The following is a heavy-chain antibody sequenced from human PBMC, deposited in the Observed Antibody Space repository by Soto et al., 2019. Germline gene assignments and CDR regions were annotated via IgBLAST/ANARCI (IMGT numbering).Heavy chain of an antibody. D-gene: IGHD1-1*01. Sequence: QVHLVQSGAEVKKPGSSVKVSCKGSGYGFTTYGITWVRQAPGQGLEWMGWISAHTGITNYAQKLQGRVTLTGDTPTSTAYIDLRGVGAEDTAGYYWARGRYGDYWGQGALVTVSS. CDR2: ISAHTGIT. CDR3: ARGRYGDY. J-gene: IGHJ4*02. V-gene: IGHV1-18*01. CDR1: GYGFTTYG.